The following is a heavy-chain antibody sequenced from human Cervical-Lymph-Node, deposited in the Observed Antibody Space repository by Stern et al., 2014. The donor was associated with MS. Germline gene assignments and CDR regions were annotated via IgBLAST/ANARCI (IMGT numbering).Heavy chain of an antibody. CDR1: GGSISSYY. D-gene: IGHD4-11*01. CDR3: ARLRVITASFDP. CDR2: GYYSGST. J-gene: IGHJ5*02. V-gene: IGHV4-59*01. Sequence: QVQLQESGPGLVKPSETLSLICTVSGGSISSYYWSWIRQPPGKGLEWIGYGYYSGSTNYNPSLKSRVTISVDTSKNQFSPKLTSVTAADTAMYYCARLRVITASFDPWGQGTLVTVSS.